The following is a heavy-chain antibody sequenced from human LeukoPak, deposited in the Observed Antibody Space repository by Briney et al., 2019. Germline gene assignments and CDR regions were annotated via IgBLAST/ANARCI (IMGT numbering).Heavy chain of an antibody. CDR1: GFIFSTYN. J-gene: IGHJ3*02. CDR3: ARNMVRGYEDAFDI. Sequence: GGPLRLSCAASGFIFSTYNIDWVRQAPGKGLEWVSSIKGRFTISRDNAKNSLYLQMNSLRAEDTAVYYCARNMVRGYEDAFDIWGQGTMVTVSS. V-gene: IGHV3-69-1*01. D-gene: IGHD3-10*01. CDR2: I.